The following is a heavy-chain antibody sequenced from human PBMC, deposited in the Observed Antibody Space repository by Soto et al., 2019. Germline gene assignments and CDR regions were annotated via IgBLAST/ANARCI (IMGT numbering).Heavy chain of an antibody. J-gene: IGHJ6*02. Sequence: GGSLRLSCAASGFTFSSYAMSWVRQAPGKGLEWVSAISGSGGSTYYADSVKGRFTISRDNSKNTLYLQMNSLRAEDTAVYYCAKAPAVLRKGAYGMDVWGQGTTVTVSS. CDR3: AKAPAVLRKGAYGMDV. D-gene: IGHD3-3*01. CDR2: ISGSGGST. V-gene: IGHV3-23*01. CDR1: GFTFSSYA.